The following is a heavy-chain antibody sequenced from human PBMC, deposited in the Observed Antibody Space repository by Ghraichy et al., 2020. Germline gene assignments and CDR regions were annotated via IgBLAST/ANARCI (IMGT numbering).Heavy chain of an antibody. V-gene: IGHV4-39*07. CDR2: IYYSGST. Sequence: SETLSLTCTVSGGSISSSSYYWGWIRQPPGKGLEWIGSIYYSGSTYYNPSLKSRVTISVDTSKNQFSLKLSSVTAADTAVYYCAVRTTVTTRWFDPWGQGTLVTVSS. J-gene: IGHJ5*02. CDR3: AVRTTVTTRWFDP. CDR1: GGSISSSSYY. D-gene: IGHD4-11*01.